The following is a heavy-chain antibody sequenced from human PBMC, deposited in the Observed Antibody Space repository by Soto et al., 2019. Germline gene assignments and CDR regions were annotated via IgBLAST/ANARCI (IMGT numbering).Heavy chain of an antibody. V-gene: IGHV4-39*01. J-gene: IGHJ4*02. CDR3: ARHVWWLRFTSRAYFDY. CDR1: GGSISSSSYY. CDR2: IYYSGST. Sequence: SETLSLTCTVSGGSISSSSYYWGWIRQPPGKGLEWIGSIYYSGSTYYNPSLKSRVTISVDTSKNQFSLKLSSVTAADTAVYYCARHVWWLRFTSRAYFDYWGQGTLVTVSS. D-gene: IGHD5-12*01.